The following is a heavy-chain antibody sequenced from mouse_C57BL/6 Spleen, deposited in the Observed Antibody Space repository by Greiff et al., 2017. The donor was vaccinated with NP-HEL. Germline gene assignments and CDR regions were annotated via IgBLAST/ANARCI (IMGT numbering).Heavy chain of an antibody. CDR2: IWRDGST. D-gene: IGHD4-1*01. J-gene: IGHJ3*01. CDR1: GFSLTSYG. CDR3: ARTGFAY. Sequence: VKLVESGPGLVAPSPCLTISCTASGFSLTSYGVSWVRQPPGKGLEWLGVIWRDGSTNYYSALISRLSISKDNSNSQAFLKLNSLQTDDTATYYWARTGFAYWGQGTLVTVSA. V-gene: IGHV2-3*01.